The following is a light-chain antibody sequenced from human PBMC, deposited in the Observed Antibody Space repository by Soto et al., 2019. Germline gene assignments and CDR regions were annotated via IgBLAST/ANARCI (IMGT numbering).Light chain of an antibody. Sequence: EIVLTQSPGTLSLSPGERATLSCRASQTVSSNYLAWYQQKPGQAPRLLIYAASTRATGIPDRFSGSGSGTDFTLSISRLEPEDFAVYYCQHYDTSLSTFGGGTTVDI. J-gene: IGKJ4*01. V-gene: IGKV3-20*01. CDR3: QHYDTSLST. CDR2: AAS. CDR1: QTVSSNY.